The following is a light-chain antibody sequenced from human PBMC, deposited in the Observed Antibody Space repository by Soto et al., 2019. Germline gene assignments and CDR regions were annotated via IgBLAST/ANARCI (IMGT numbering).Light chain of an antibody. Sequence: QPVLTQSSSASASLGSSVKLTCTLSSGHRNYTIGWHQQQPGKAPHYLMKLEGSGSYNKGSGVPGRFSCSSSGADRYLTISNLQSEDEADYYCETWDTNTRVFGGGTKLTVL. CDR2: LEGSGSY. CDR3: ETWDTNTRV. J-gene: IGLJ3*02. V-gene: IGLV4-60*03. CDR1: SGHRNYT.